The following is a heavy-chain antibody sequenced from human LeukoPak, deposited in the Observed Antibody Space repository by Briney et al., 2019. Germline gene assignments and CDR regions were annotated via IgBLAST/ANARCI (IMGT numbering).Heavy chain of an antibody. V-gene: IGHV1-2*02. D-gene: IGHD6-13*01. Sequence: ASVKVSCKASGYSFTGYYIHWVRQAPGQGLEWMGWINPKSGGTNYAQKFQGRVTMTRDTSISAAYMEPSRLRSDDTAVFYCASRSTSSSAYYWGQGTLVTVSS. CDR1: GYSFTGYY. CDR2: INPKSGGT. CDR3: ASRSTSSSAYY. J-gene: IGHJ4*02.